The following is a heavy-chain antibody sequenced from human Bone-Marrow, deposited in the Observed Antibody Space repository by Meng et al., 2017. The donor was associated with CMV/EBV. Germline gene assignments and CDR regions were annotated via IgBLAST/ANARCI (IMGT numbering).Heavy chain of an antibody. V-gene: IGHV4-34*01. Sequence: GSLRLSCAVYGGSFSGYYWSWIRQPPGKGLEWIGEINHSGSTNYNPSLKSRVTISVDTSKNQFSLKLSSVTAADTAVYYCARVRIAAALARGYGMDVWGQGTTVTGSS. D-gene: IGHD6-6*01. CDR3: ARVRIAAALARGYGMDV. CDR1: GGSFSGYY. J-gene: IGHJ6*02. CDR2: INHSGST.